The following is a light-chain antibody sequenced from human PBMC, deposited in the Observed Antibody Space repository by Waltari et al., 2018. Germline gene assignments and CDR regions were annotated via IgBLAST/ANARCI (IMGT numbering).Light chain of an antibody. V-gene: IGLV2-14*01. CDR1: SSHVGVYTY. J-gene: IGLJ2*01. CDR3: SSYTSTDVV. CDR2: DVS. Sequence: QSALTQPASVSGSPGQSITISCTGTSSHVGVYTYVSWYQQHPGKAPKLMIYDVSNRPSGVSNRFSGSKSGNTASLTISGLQAEDEADYYCSSYTSTDVVFGGGTKLTVL.